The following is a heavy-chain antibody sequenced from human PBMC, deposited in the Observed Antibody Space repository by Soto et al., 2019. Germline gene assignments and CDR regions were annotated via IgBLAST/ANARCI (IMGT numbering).Heavy chain of an antibody. CDR2: ISAYHGNT. D-gene: IGHD3-22*01. V-gene: IGHV1-18*01. CDR3: AISGGSGYYLDY. CDR1: GYTFTSYG. Sequence: QVQLVQSGAEVKEPGASVKVSCKASGYTFTSYGLNWVRQAPGQGLEWMGWISAYHGNTNDAQKLHGRVTMTTDTATSTAYMELRSLRYGDPAVYYCAISGGSGYYLDYWGQGTLVTVSS. J-gene: IGHJ4*02.